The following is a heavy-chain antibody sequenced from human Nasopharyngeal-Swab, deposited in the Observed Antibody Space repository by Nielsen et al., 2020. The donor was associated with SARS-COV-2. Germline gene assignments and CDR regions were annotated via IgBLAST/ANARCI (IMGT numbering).Heavy chain of an antibody. CDR3: ARHDFWSGYASYYGMDV. V-gene: IGHV3-23*01. J-gene: IGHJ6*02. Sequence: GESLKISCAASGFTFSSYDMSWVRQAPGMGLEWVSGTSGSGGSTYYADSVKGRFTLSRDNSKNTLYLQMNSLRAEDTAVYYCARHDFWSGYASYYGMDVWGQGTTVTVSS. CDR1: GFTFSSYD. CDR2: TSGSGGST. D-gene: IGHD3-3*01.